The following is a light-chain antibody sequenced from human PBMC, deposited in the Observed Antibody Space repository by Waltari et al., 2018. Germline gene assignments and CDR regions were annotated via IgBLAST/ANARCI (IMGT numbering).Light chain of an antibody. CDR2: RAS. CDR1: QDISNY. V-gene: IGKV1-33*01. Sequence: DIQMTQSPSSLSASVGDRVTITCQASQDISNYLNWYQHKPGIAPKLLSYRASNLEAGVPSRFSGSGSGTDFTFTISNLQPEDIATYYCQQYDNLPPRATFGPGTKVHIK. CDR3: QQYDNLPPRAT. J-gene: IGKJ3*01.